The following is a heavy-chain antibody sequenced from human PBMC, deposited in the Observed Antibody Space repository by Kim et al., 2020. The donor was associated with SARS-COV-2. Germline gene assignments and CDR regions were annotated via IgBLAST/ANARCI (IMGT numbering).Heavy chain of an antibody. CDR3: ARDYRGSVTAITPGEMDV. D-gene: IGHD2-21*02. Sequence: GGSLRLSCAASGFTFSSYAMHWVRQAPGKGLEWVAVISYDGSNKSYADSVKGRFTISRDNSKNTLYLQMNSLRAEDTAVYYCARDYRGSVTAITPGEMDVWGQGTTVTVSS. V-gene: IGHV3-30*04. CDR2: ISYDGSNK. CDR1: GFTFSSYA. J-gene: IGHJ6*02.